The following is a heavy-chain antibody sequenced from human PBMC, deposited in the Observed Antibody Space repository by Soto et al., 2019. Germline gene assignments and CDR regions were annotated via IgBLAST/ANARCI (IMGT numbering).Heavy chain of an antibody. D-gene: IGHD1-26*01. CDR1: GGTFSSYA. Sequence: SVTVSCKASGGTFSSYAISWVRQAPGQGLEWTGGIIPIFGTANYAQKFQGRVTITADESTSTAYMELSSLRSEDTAVYYCARSGIVGATTNYYWGQGTLVTVSS. V-gene: IGHV1-69*13. J-gene: IGHJ4*02. CDR3: ARSGIVGATTNYY. CDR2: IIPIFGTA.